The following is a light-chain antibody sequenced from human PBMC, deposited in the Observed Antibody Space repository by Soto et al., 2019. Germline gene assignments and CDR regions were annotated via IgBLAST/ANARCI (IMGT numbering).Light chain of an antibody. J-gene: IGKJ1*01. CDR1: QSVTRSD. CDR3: QQYGSSPWT. Sequence: IVLTQSPGTLSLSPGEGVTLSCRASQSVTRSDLAWYQQKPGQAPRLLIYGASSRATGIPDRFSGSGSGTDFTLTISRLEPEDFAVYYCQQYGSSPWTFGQGTKVDIK. V-gene: IGKV3-20*01. CDR2: GAS.